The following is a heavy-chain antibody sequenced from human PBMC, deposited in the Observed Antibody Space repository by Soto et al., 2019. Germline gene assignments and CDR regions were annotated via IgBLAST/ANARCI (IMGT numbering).Heavy chain of an antibody. J-gene: IGHJ5*02. D-gene: IGHD2-2*01. CDR2: IYYSGST. Sequence: SETLSLTCTVSGGSISSGGYYWSWIRQHPGKGLEWIGYIYYSGSTYYNPSLKSRVTISVDTSKNQFSLKLSSVTAADTAAYYCARGYCSSTSCYHNWFDPWGQGTLVTVSS. CDR3: ARGYCSSTSCYHNWFDP. V-gene: IGHV4-31*03. CDR1: GGSISSGGYY.